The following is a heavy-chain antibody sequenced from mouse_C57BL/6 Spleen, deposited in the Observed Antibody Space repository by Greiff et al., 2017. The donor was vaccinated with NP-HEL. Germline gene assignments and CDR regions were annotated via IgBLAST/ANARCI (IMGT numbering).Heavy chain of an antibody. D-gene: IGHD2-4*01. CDR1: GYSFTGYY. Sequence: EVKVVESGPELVKPGASVKISCKASGYSFTGYYMHWVKQSHGNILDWIGYIYPYNGVSSYNQKFKGKATLTVDKSSSTAYMELRSLTSEDSAVYYCARSKSYDYDYFDYWGQGTTLTVSS. J-gene: IGHJ2*01. CDR3: ARSKSYDYDYFDY. V-gene: IGHV1-31*01. CDR2: IYPYNGVS.